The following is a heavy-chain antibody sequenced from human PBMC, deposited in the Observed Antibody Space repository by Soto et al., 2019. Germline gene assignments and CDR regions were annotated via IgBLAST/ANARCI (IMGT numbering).Heavy chain of an antibody. V-gene: IGHV4-4*07. CDR1: GGSVSSHY. CDR2: TYTSGTT. J-gene: IGHJ5*02. CDR3: ARERAGASWIDP. Sequence: QVQLQESGPGLVKPSETLSLTCTVSGGSVSSHYWSWIRQSPAEGLEWIGRTYTSGTTDYNPSLRCRVSISLDTSKTQVDLKMTSLTGAESAVYYCARERAGASWIDPWRPGILVTVSP.